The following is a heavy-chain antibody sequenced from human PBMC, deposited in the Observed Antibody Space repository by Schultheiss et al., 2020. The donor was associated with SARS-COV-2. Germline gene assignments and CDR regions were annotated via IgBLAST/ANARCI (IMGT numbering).Heavy chain of an antibody. J-gene: IGHJ4*02. CDR2: ISSNGGST. V-gene: IGHV3-64*04. CDR1: GFTFSSYA. D-gene: IGHD5-18*01. Sequence: GESLKISCAASGFTFSSYAMSWVRQAPGKGLEYVSAISSNGGSTYYADSVKGRFTISRDNSKNTLYLQMNSLRAEDTAVYYCAREGTARYFDYWGQGTLVTVSS. CDR3: AREGTARYFDY.